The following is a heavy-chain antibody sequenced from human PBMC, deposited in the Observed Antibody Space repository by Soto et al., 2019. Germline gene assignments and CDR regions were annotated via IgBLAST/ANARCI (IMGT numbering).Heavy chain of an antibody. V-gene: IGHV1-69*13. J-gene: IGHJ4*02. D-gene: IGHD2-15*01. Sequence: SVKVSCKASGGTFSSYAISWVRQAPGQGLEWMGGIIPIFGTANYAQKFQGRVTITADESTSTAYMELSSLRSEDTAVYYCARGRRYCSGGSCYSRTLQFDYWGQGTLVTVSS. CDR3: ARGRRYCSGGSCYSRTLQFDY. CDR1: GGTFSSYA. CDR2: IIPIFGTA.